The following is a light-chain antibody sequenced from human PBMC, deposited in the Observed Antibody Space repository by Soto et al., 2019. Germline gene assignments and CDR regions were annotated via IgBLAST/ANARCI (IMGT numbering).Light chain of an antibody. CDR1: SSDVGAFDY. J-gene: IGLJ3*02. Sequence: QSALTQPASVSGSPGQSITISCAGSSSDVGAFDYVSWFQHHPGKPPKLIIYDVDNRPSGISTRFSGRKSGNTASLSISGLQAADEADYYCASYTETGSWVFGGGTKLTVL. CDR3: ASYTETGSWV. CDR2: DVD. V-gene: IGLV2-14*01.